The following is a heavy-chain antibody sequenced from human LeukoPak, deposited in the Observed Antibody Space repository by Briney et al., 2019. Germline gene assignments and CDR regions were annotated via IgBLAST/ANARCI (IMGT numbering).Heavy chain of an antibody. V-gene: IGHV4-59*11. CDR1: GASISSHH. CDR3: ARVAVAADLFFDY. J-gene: IGHJ4*02. Sequence: SETLSLTCTVSGASISSHHWNWIRQPPGKGLEWIGYIYYSGSTNYNPSLKSRVTISVDTSKNQFSLKLSSVTAADTAVYYCARVAVAADLFFDYWGQGTLVTVSS. CDR2: IYYSGST. D-gene: IGHD6-13*01.